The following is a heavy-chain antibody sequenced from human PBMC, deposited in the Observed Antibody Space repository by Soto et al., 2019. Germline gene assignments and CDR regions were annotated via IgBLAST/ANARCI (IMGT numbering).Heavy chain of an antibody. V-gene: IGHV3-30-3*01. J-gene: IGHJ5*02. CDR2: ISYDGSNK. D-gene: IGHD5-12*01. CDR3: ARDVGHSGYDFMSHWFDP. Sequence: GGSLRLSCAASGFTFSSYAMHWVRQAPGKGLEWVAVISYDGSNKYYADSVKGRFTISRDNSKNTLYLQMNSLRAEDTAVYYCARDVGHSGYDFMSHWFDPWGQGTLVTVSS. CDR1: GFTFSSYA.